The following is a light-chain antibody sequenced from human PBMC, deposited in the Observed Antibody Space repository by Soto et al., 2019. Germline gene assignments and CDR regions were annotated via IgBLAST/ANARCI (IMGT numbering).Light chain of an antibody. CDR2: AAS. J-gene: IGKJ1*01. CDR1: QSVSNNY. V-gene: IGKV3-20*01. CDR3: QQNGSSGT. Sequence: EIVLTQSPGTLSLSPGERATLSCRASQSVSNNYLAWYQQKPRQAPSLLIYAASNSATGTPNRFSGSASGTDFTLTISRLEPEDSAVYYCQQNGSSGTFGQGTKVEIK.